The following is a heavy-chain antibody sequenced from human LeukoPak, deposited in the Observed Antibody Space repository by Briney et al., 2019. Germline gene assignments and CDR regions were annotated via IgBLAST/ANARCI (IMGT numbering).Heavy chain of an antibody. CDR2: IYYSGST. Sequence: SETLSLTCTVSGGSISSYYWSWIRQPPGKGLEWIGYIYYSGSTNYNPSLKSRVTISVDTSKNQFSLKLSSVTAADTAVYYCARDAVQTTALDYWGQGTLVTVSS. V-gene: IGHV4-59*12. D-gene: IGHD1-14*01. CDR3: ARDAVQTTALDY. J-gene: IGHJ4*02. CDR1: GGSISSYY.